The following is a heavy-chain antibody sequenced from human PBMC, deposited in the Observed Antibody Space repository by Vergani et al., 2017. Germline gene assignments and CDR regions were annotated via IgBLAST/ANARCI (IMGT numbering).Heavy chain of an antibody. Sequence: EVDLVESGGGLAQPGGSMSLSCEASGITFWKFGMHWVRQGPGKGLEWVSGISWNSGAVGYADSVRGRFTISRDNAKNSLFLEMNSLRFEDTAVYFCTKGSVYYHDSAGHGYDPYTGFDLWGQGTLVTVSS. V-gene: IGHV3-9*01. D-gene: IGHD5-12*01. CDR1: GITFWKFG. CDR2: ISWNSGAV. J-gene: IGHJ3*01. CDR3: TKGSVYYHDSAGHGYDPYTGFDL.